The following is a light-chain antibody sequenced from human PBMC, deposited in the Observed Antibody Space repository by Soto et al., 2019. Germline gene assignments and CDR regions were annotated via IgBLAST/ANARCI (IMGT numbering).Light chain of an antibody. CDR2: GAS. V-gene: IGKV3-15*01. J-gene: IGKJ4*01. Sequence: EIVLTQSPATLSLSPGERATLSCRASQSVDNYLDWYQQKPGQAPRLLIYGASTRATGIPARFSGSGSETEFTLTISSLQSEDFAVYYCQQYNNWPPLTFGGGTKVDIK. CDR1: QSVDNY. CDR3: QQYNNWPPLT.